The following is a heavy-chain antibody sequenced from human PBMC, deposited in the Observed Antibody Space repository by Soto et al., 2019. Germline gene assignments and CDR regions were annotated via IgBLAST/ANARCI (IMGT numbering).Heavy chain of an antibody. V-gene: IGHV3-33*01. CDR2: IWYDGSNK. Sequence: QVLLVESGGGVVQPGRSLRLSCAASGFTFSSYGMHWVRQAPGKGLEWVAVIWYDGSNKYYADSVKGRFTISRDNSKNTLYLQMNSLRAEDTAVYYCAREFSHYYGSGSYIDYWGQGTLVTVSS. D-gene: IGHD3-10*01. J-gene: IGHJ4*02. CDR1: GFTFSSYG. CDR3: AREFSHYYGSGSYIDY.